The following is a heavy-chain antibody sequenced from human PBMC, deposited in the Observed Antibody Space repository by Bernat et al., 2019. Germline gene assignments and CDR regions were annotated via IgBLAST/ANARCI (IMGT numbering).Heavy chain of an antibody. D-gene: IGHD3-9*01. J-gene: IGHJ4*02. CDR2: IYYSGTT. Sequence: QLQLHESGPGLVKPSETLSLTCTVSGGSISSSSYYWGWIRQPPGKGLEWIGSIYYSGTTYYNPSLKSRVTISVDTSKNQFSLRLSSVTAADTAVYYCTRRYSGRGFDYWGQGTLVTVS. CDR1: GGSISSSSYY. V-gene: IGHV4-39*01. CDR3: TRRYSGRGFDY.